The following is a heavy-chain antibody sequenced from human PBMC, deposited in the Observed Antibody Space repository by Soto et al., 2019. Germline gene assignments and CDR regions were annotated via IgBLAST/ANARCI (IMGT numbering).Heavy chain of an antibody. CDR2: ISYDGSNK. CDR1: GFTFSSYA. Sequence: GGSLRLSCAASGFTFSSYAMHWVRQAPGKGLEWVAVISYDGSNKYYADSVKGRFTISRDNSKNTLYLQMNSLRAEDTAVYYCARESVVVVAATDYWGQGTLVTVSS. D-gene: IGHD2-15*01. J-gene: IGHJ4*02. CDR3: ARESVVVVAATDY. V-gene: IGHV3-30-3*01.